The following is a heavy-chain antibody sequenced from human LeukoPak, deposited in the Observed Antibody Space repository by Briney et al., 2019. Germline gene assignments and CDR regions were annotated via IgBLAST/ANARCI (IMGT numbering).Heavy chain of an antibody. Sequence: GGSLLLSCAVSGFRLRSYAMSCAFQLPGIGLMRVLVISGSGGSTYYADSVKGRFTISRDNSKYTLYLQMNSLRAEDTAVYYCAKDQTTVTTNSEYYQHWGQGTLVTVSS. J-gene: IGHJ1*01. V-gene: IGHV3-23*01. CDR1: GFRLRSYA. D-gene: IGHD4-17*01. CDR2: ISGSGGST. CDR3: AKDQTTVTTNSEYYQH.